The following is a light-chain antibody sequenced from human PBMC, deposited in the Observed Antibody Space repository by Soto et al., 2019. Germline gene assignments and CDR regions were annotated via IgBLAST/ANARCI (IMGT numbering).Light chain of an antibody. CDR3: QDAKNYPLT. CDR1: QGIDRW. CDR2: VAS. Sequence: DIQMTQSPSSVSASVGDPVTITCRARQGIDRWLAWYKQKPGQDPTLLIYVASTLQSGVPSRFSGSGSGTDFTLTISSLQPEDSATYHGQDAKNYPLTFGGGTKVEI. J-gene: IGKJ4*02. V-gene: IGKV1-12*01.